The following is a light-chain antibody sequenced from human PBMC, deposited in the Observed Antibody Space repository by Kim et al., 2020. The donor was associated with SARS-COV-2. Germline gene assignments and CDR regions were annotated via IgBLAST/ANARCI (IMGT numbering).Light chain of an antibody. CDR3: QQANSFPPWT. CDR2: GAS. J-gene: IGKJ1*01. CDR1: QDINTW. Sequence: IQLTQSPSSVSASVGDRVTITCRASQDINTWLGWYQQKPGKAPKLLIYGASNLQSGVPSRFSGSGSGTDFTITISRLQPDDCATYYCQQANSFPPWTFGQGTKVDIK. V-gene: IGKV1-12*01.